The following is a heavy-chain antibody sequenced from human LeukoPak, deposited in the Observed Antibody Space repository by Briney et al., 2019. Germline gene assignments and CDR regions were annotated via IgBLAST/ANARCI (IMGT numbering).Heavy chain of an antibody. V-gene: IGHV4-61*01. Sequence: SETLSLTCTVSGGSVSSGSYYWSWIRQPPGKGLEWIGNIYYSGSTNYNPSLKSRVTISVDTSKNQFSLKLSSVTAADTAVYYCARAVGYQLLLRWFDPWGQGTLVTVSS. J-gene: IGHJ5*02. CDR1: GGSVSSGSYY. D-gene: IGHD2-2*01. CDR3: ARAVGYQLLLRWFDP. CDR2: IYYSGST.